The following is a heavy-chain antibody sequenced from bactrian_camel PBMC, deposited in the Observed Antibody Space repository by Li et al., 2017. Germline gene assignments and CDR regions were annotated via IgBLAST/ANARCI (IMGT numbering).Heavy chain of an antibody. J-gene: IGHJ4*01. V-gene: IGHV3S55*01. CDR1: GLSVSDFS. CDR3: AVRPRMCNIYWHHYPH. CDR2: IRRDDLT. D-gene: IGHD2*01. Sequence: HVQLVESGGGSVQTGGSLRLSCAPSGLSVSDFSMAWFRQSPGKEREGVAAIRRDDLTAYTDSVKGRFTISKDNAGNSLFLHMTNLKPEDTAMYYCAVRPRMCNIYWHHYPHWGQGTQVTVS.